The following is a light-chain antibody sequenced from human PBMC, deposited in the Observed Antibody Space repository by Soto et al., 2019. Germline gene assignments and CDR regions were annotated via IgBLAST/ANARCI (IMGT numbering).Light chain of an antibody. Sequence: SYELTQPPSVSVSPGQTARITCSGDASAKWYQQKPGQAPVLVMYKDSERPSGIPERFSGSSSGTTVTLTISGVQAADEADYYCQSVDSSGTYVFGGGTKLTVL. CDR2: KDS. CDR1: ASAK. CDR3: QSVDSSGTYV. J-gene: IGLJ3*02. V-gene: IGLV3-25*03.